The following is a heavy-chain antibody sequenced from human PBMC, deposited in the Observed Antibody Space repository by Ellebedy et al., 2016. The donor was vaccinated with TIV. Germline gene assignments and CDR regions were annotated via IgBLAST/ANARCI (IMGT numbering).Heavy chain of an antibody. CDR2: IYYSGST. V-gene: IGHV4-31*03. Sequence: SETLSLXXTVSGGSISSGGYYWSWIRQHPGKGLEWIGYIYYSGSTYYNPSLKSRVTISVDTSKNQFSLKLSSVTAADTAVYYCARDRAVAGTPVPYYYYGMDVWGQGTTVTVSS. CDR3: ARDRAVAGTPVPYYYYGMDV. D-gene: IGHD6-19*01. CDR1: GGSISSGGYY. J-gene: IGHJ6*02.